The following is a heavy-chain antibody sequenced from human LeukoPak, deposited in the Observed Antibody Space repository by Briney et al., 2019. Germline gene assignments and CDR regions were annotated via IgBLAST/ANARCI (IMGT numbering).Heavy chain of an antibody. Sequence: SETLSLTCAVSGGSISSSNWWSWVRQPPGKGLEWIGEIYHSGSTNYNPSLKSRVTISVDKSKNQFSLKLSSVTAADTAVYYCARVIQAPVAPYFDYWGQGTLVTVSS. CDR3: ARVIQAPVAPYFDY. CDR2: IYHSGST. V-gene: IGHV4-4*02. J-gene: IGHJ4*02. CDR1: GGSISSSNW.